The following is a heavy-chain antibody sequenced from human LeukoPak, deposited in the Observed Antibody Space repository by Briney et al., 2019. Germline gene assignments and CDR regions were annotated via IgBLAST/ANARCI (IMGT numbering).Heavy chain of an antibody. Sequence: GGSLRLSCAASGFTFSSYWMHWVRHAPGKGLVWVSRINTDGSSTSYADSVKGRFTISRDNAKNTLYLQMNSLRAEDTAVYYCARWVTADAFDIWGQGTMVTVSS. J-gene: IGHJ3*02. D-gene: IGHD1-14*01. CDR2: INTDGSST. CDR3: ARWVTADAFDI. CDR1: GFTFSSYW. V-gene: IGHV3-74*01.